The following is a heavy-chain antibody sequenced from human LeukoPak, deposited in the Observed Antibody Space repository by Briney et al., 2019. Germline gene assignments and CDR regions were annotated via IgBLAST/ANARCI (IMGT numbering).Heavy chain of an antibody. CDR1: GLTFSSYS. Sequence: GGSLRLSCAASGLTFSSYSMNWVRQAPGKGLEWVSSISSSSYIYYADSVKGRFTISRDNAKNSLYLQMNSLRAEDTAVYYCARVGIAAIDYWGQGTLVTVSS. CDR2: ISSSSYI. V-gene: IGHV3-21*01. J-gene: IGHJ4*02. CDR3: ARVGIAAIDY. D-gene: IGHD6-13*01.